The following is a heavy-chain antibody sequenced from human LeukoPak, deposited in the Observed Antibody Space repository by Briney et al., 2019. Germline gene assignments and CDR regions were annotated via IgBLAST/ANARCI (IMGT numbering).Heavy chain of an antibody. CDR1: GGTFSSYA. CDR2: INPNSGGT. J-gene: IGHJ4*02. V-gene: IGHV1-2*06. CDR3: ARELRYCSSTSCYPPPSDY. Sequence: GASVKVSCKASGGTFSSYAISWVRQAPGQGLEWMGRINPNSGGTNYAQKFQGRVTMTRDTSISTAYMELSRLRSDDTAVYYCARELRYCSSTSCYPPPSDYWGQGTLVTVSS. D-gene: IGHD2-2*01.